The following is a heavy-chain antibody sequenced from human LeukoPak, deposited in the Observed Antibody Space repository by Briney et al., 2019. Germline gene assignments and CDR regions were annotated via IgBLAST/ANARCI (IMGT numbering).Heavy chain of an antibody. Sequence: GGSLRLSCAASGFTFSSYGMHWVRQAPDKGLEWVAFIRYDASNTYYGDSVKGRFTISRDNSKSTVYLQMNRLRVEDTAMYYCAKSYGANYFDYWGQGALVIVSS. CDR1: GFTFSSYG. D-gene: IGHD4-17*01. V-gene: IGHV3-30*02. J-gene: IGHJ4*02. CDR3: AKSYGANYFDY. CDR2: IRYDASNT.